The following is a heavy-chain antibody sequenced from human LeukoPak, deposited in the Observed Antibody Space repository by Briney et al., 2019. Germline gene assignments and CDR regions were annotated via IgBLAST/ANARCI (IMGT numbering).Heavy chain of an antibody. CDR3: ARGRWSSSDY. J-gene: IGHJ4*02. D-gene: IGHD6-13*01. CDR1: GYTFISYG. CDR2: LSGYNGNT. Sequence: ASVRVSCKAFGYTFISYGINWVRQAPGQGLEWMGWLSGYNGNTNYAQKLQGRVTMTRNTSISTAYMELSSLRSEDTAVYYCARGRWSSSDYWGQGTLVTVSS. V-gene: IGHV1-18*01.